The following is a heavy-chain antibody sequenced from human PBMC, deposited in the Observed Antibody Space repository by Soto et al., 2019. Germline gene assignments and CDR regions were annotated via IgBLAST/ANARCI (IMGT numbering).Heavy chain of an antibody. J-gene: IGHJ4*02. CDR1: GYTFTSYY. CDR2: INPSGGST. Sequence: QVQLVQSGAEVKKPGASVKISCKASGYTFTSYYMHWVRQAPGQGLEWMGIINPSGGSTNYAQKLQGIIAMTRDTSTSTVYMELNSLRSEATAVYYCARPPYPGCINAVCYPLDYWGQGTLVTVSS. V-gene: IGHV1-46*01. D-gene: IGHD2-8*01. CDR3: ARPPYPGCINAVCYPLDY.